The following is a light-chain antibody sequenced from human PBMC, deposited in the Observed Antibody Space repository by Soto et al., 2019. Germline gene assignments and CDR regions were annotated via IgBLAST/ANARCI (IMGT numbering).Light chain of an antibody. Sequence: DIPMTQSPSTLSGSVGDRVTITCRASQTISSWLAWYQQKPGKAPKLLIYKASTLKSGVHSRFSGSGSGTEFTLTISSLQPDDFATYYCQHYNSYSEAFGQGTKVELK. CDR3: QHYNSYSEA. V-gene: IGKV1-5*03. J-gene: IGKJ1*01. CDR2: KAS. CDR1: QTISSW.